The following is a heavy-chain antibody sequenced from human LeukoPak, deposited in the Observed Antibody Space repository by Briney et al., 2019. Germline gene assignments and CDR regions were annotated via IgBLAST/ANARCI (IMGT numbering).Heavy chain of an antibody. Sequence: GGSLRLSCAASGFTSSSYAMHWVRQAPGKGLEWVAVISYDGSNKYYADSVKGRFTISRDNAKNSLYLQMNSLRAEDTAVYYCARVFGDYGDYDFDPWGQGTLVTVSS. CDR2: ISYDGSNK. D-gene: IGHD4-17*01. V-gene: IGHV3-30-3*01. CDR3: ARVFGDYGDYDFDP. J-gene: IGHJ5*02. CDR1: GFTSSSYA.